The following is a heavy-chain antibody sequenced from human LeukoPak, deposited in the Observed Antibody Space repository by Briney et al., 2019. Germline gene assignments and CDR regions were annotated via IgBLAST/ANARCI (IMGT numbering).Heavy chain of an antibody. J-gene: IGHJ5*02. V-gene: IGHV4-30-4*01. CDR1: GGSISSGDYY. CDR2: IYYSGST. Sequence: PPETLSLTCTVSGGSISSGDYYWSWIRQPPGKGLEWIGYIYYSGSTYYNPSLKSRVTISVDTSKNQFSLKLSSVTAADTAVYYCARGSLLWFGEPNWFDPWGQGTLVTVSS. CDR3: ARGSLLWFGEPNWFDP. D-gene: IGHD3-10*01.